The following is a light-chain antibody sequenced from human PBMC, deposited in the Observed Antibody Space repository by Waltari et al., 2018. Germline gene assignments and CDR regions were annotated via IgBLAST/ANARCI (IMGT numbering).Light chain of an antibody. CDR3: QSADSSGTWV. CDR1: ALPQQY. CDR2: KDN. Sequence: SYELTQPPSVSVSPGQTARITCSADALPQQYAYWYQQKPGQAPVLVIYKDNERPSGIPELFSGSSSGTTVTLTISGVQAEDEADYYCQSADSSGTWVFGGGTKLTVL. V-gene: IGLV3-25*03. J-gene: IGLJ3*02.